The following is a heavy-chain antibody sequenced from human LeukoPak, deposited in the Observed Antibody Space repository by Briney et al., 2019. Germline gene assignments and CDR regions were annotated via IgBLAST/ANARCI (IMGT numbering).Heavy chain of an antibody. J-gene: IGHJ4*02. CDR2: IDTKTGNP. CDR3: AIHPSDSSGYFSY. CDR1: GYTFSSCA. D-gene: IGHD3-22*01. Sequence: ASVNASCKASGYTFSSCAINWVRQAPGQGLEYMGWIDTKTGNPTYAQGFTGRFVFSLDTSVSTAYLQISSLKAEDTAVYYCAIHPSDSSGYFSYWGQGALVTVSS. V-gene: IGHV7-4-1*02.